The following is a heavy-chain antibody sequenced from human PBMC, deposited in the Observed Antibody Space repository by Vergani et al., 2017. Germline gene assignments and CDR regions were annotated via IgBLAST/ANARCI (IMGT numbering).Heavy chain of an antibody. CDR1: GYTFTSYG. J-gene: IGHJ4*02. CDR2: ISAYNGNT. CDR3: ARGYCSSTSCYTVDY. V-gene: IGHV1-18*04. Sequence: QVQLVQSGAEVKKPGASVKVSCKASGYTFTSYGLSWVRQAPGQGLEWMGWISAYNGNTNYAQKVQGRVTMTTDTSTSTVYMELSSLRSEDTAVYYCARGYCSSTSCYTVDYWGQGTLVTVSS. D-gene: IGHD2-2*02.